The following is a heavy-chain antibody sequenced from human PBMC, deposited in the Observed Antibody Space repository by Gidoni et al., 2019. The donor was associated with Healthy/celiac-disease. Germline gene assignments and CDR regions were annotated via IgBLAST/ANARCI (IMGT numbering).Heavy chain of an antibody. J-gene: IGHJ6*03. CDR1: GLTFSRLG. CDR2: IWDDGSNK. CDR3: ARDRYQLLILGHYYYYYMDV. Sequence: QVQLVESVGGVVQPGRSLRLPCAASGLTFSRLGMHWVRQAPGKGLEWVAVIWDDGSNKYYADSVKGRFTISRDNSKSTLYLQMNSLRAEDTAVYYCARDRYQLLILGHYYYYYMDVWGKGTTVTVSS. D-gene: IGHD2-2*01. V-gene: IGHV3-33*01.